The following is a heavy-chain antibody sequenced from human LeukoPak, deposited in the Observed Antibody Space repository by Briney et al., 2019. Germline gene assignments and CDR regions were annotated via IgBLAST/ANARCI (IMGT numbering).Heavy chain of an antibody. Sequence: GASVKVSCKASGGTFSSYAISWVRQAPGQGLEWMGRIIPIFGIANYAQKFQRRVTITADKSTSTAYMELSSLRSEDTAVYYCASYDSSPYYYYGMDVWGQGTTVTVSS. J-gene: IGHJ6*02. V-gene: IGHV1-69*04. CDR1: GGTFSSYA. D-gene: IGHD3-22*01. CDR2: IIPIFGIA. CDR3: ASYDSSPYYYYGMDV.